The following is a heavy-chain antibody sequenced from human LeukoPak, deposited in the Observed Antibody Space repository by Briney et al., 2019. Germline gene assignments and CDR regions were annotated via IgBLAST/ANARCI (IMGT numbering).Heavy chain of an antibody. CDR2: IGTVGDT. CDR1: GFTFSIYP. V-gene: IGHV3-23*01. Sequence: GGSLRLSCRPSGFTFSIYPLTWVRQAPGKGPEWVSTIGTVGDTYYADSVKGRFTISRDDSSNALYLHMSSLRAEDAAVYYCAKSKIVEGRGYFDLCGRGTLVTVSS. J-gene: IGHJ2*01. CDR3: AKSKIVEGRGYFDL. D-gene: IGHD1-26*01.